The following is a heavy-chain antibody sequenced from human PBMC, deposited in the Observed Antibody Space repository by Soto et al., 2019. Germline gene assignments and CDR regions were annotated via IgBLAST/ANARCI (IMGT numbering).Heavy chain of an antibody. CDR3: AMSIVVVTALDY. CDR1: GYTFTSYA. J-gene: IGHJ4*02. CDR2: INAGNGNT. Sequence: QVQLVQSGAEEKKPGASVKVSCKASGYTFTSYAMHWMRQAPGQRLEWMGWINAGNGNTKYSQKFQGRVTITRDTAASTAYMELSSLRSDDTAVYYCAMSIVVVTALDYLGQGTLITGSS. V-gene: IGHV1-3*05. D-gene: IGHD2-21*02.